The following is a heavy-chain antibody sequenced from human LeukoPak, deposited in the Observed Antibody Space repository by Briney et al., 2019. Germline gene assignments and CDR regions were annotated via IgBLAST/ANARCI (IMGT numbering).Heavy chain of an antibody. CDR1: GFTFSSYS. CDR2: ISISSSTI. V-gene: IGHV3-48*01. J-gene: IGHJ5*02. CDR3: ARDRNPLYYDFWSGYST. D-gene: IGHD3-3*01. Sequence: VGSLRLSCAASGFTFSSYSMNSVREAPGKGLEWGSYISISSSTIYYADSVKGRFTISRDNVKNSLYLQMNSPRAEDTAVYYCARDRNPLYYDFWSGYSTWGQGTLVTVSS.